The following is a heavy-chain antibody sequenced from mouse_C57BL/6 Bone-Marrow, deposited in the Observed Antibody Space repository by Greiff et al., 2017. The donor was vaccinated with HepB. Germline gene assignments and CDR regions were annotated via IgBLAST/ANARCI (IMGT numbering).Heavy chain of an antibody. Sequence: EVKVEESGGGLVKPGGSLKLSCAASGFTFSSYAMSWVRQTPEKRLEWVATISDGGSYTYYPDNVKGRFTISRDNAKNNLYLQMSHLKSEDTAMYYCARELSDYWGQGTSVTVSS. D-gene: IGHD1-1*02. CDR3: ARELSDY. J-gene: IGHJ4*01. CDR2: ISDGGSYT. V-gene: IGHV5-4*01. CDR1: GFTFSSYA.